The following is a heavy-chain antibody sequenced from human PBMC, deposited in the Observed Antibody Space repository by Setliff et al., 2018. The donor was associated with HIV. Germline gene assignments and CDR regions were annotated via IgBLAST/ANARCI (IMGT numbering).Heavy chain of an antibody. D-gene: IGHD3-9*01. V-gene: IGHV3-11*04. CDR2: IGGSGGTDI. CDR3: ARAPGDILTAYFGGLDY. Sequence: GSLRLSCAVSGFTFNDYYMSWVRQAPGKGLEYISYIGGSGGTDIKYADSVKGRFTISRDTAKNSLYLQMSSLRADDTAIYYCARAPGDILTAYFGGLDYWGQGALVTVSS. J-gene: IGHJ4*02. CDR1: GFTFNDYY.